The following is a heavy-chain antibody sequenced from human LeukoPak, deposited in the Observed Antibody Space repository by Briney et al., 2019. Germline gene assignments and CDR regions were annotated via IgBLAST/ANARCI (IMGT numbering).Heavy chain of an antibody. CDR1: GGTFSSYA. D-gene: IGHD5-24*01. CDR2: IIPIFGTA. Sequence: SVKVSCKASGGTFSSYAISWMRQAPGQGLEWMGGIIPIFGTANYAQKFQGRVTITADKSTSTAYMELSSLRSEDTAVYYYARESGKEMATIFFYYMDVWGKGTTVTVSS. CDR3: ARESGKEMATIFFYYMDV. V-gene: IGHV1-69*06. J-gene: IGHJ6*03.